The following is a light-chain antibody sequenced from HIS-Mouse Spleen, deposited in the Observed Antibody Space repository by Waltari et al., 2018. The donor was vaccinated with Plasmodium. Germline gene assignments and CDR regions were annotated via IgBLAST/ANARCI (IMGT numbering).Light chain of an antibody. V-gene: IGLV2-11*01. CDR3: CSYAGSYTYV. CDR2: DVS. J-gene: IGLJ1*01. Sequence: QSALTQPRSVSGSPGQSVTISCTGPSSDVGGYNSVSWYQQHPGKAPKLMIYDVSKRTSGVPDRFSGSKSGNTASLTISGLQAEDEADYYCCSYAGSYTYVFGTGTKVTVL. CDR1: SSDVGGYNS.